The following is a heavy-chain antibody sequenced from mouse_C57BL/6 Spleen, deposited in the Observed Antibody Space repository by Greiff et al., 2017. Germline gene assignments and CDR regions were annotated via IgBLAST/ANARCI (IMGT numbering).Heavy chain of an antibody. V-gene: IGHV1-82*01. CDR2: IYPGDGDT. CDR1: GYAFSSSW. J-gene: IGHJ4*01. CDR3: ASGHYYAMDD. Sequence: VQLQQSGPELVKPGASVKISCKASGYAFSSSWMNWVKQRPGQGLEWIGRIYPGDGDTNYNGKFKGKATLTADKSSSTAYMQLSSLTSEDAAVYFCASGHYYAMDDWGQGTSVTVSS.